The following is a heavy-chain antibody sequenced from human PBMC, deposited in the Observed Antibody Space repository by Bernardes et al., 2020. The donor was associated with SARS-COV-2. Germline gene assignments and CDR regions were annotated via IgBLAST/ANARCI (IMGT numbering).Heavy chain of an antibody. CDR1: GGSISSIDW. CDR2: IYHSGTT. D-gene: IGHD6-19*01. Sequence: SEPLSLTCVVSGGSISSIDWWSCVLQPPGKGLEWIGEIYHSGTTNYNPSLKSRVTISVDKSKNQFSLKLSSVTAADTAVYYCARTRGIAVAGILPYYFDYWGQGTLVTVSS. CDR3: ARTRGIAVAGILPYYFDY. V-gene: IGHV4-4*02. J-gene: IGHJ4*02.